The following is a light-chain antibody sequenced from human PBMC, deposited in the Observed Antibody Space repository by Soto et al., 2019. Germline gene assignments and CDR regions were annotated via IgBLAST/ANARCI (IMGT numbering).Light chain of an antibody. CDR1: ISDVGGYNY. Sequence: QSALAQPAAVFGSPRQSITISCTGTISDVGGYNYVSWYQQHPGKAPKIIIYEVSNRPSGLSNRFSGSTSGNTSSLPISGLQAEGEADYYCSSYTSTRTLYVFGPGTKVTVL. CDR2: EVS. J-gene: IGLJ1*01. V-gene: IGLV2-14*01. CDR3: SSYTSTRTLYV.